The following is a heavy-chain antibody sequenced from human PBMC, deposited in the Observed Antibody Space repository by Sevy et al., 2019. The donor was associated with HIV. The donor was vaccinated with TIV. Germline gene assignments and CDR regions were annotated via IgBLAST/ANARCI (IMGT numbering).Heavy chain of an antibody. V-gene: IGHV1-2*02. CDR3: ARESYDFWTGPVDYDYGMGV. CDR1: GYSFSDSGYY. D-gene: IGHD3-3*01. J-gene: IGHJ6*02. Sequence: ASVKVSCKASGYSFSDSGYYVHWVRQAPGQGLEWMGWINPKSGATKYAQKFQGRVTMTRDTSVSTANMELTRLTSDDTAVYYCARESYDFWTGPVDYDYGMGVWGQGTTVTVSS. CDR2: INPKSGAT.